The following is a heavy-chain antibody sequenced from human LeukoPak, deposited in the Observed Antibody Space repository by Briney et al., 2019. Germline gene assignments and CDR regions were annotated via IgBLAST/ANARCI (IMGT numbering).Heavy chain of an antibody. J-gene: IGHJ4*02. CDR2: ISGSGGST. V-gene: IGHV3-23*01. CDR3: ARNTAFTAAAFY. D-gene: IGHD6-13*01. CDR1: GFAFSSYA. Sequence: GGSLRLSCAASGFAFSSYAMSWVRQAPGKGLEWVSAISGSGGSTYYADSVKGRFTISRDNSKNTLYLQMNSLRAEDTAVYYCARNTAFTAAAFYWGQGTLVTVSS.